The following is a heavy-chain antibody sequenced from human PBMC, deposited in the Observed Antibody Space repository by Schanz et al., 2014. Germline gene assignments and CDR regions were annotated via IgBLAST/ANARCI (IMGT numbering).Heavy chain of an antibody. V-gene: IGHV3-30*04. CDR2: VPFDGSQK. CDR1: GFAVDNYY. CDR3: ARLDPYCRSGTCSRAFDF. D-gene: IGHD2-15*01. Sequence: VQLVASGGGLVQPGGSLRLSCAASGFAVDNYYMSCVRQAPGRGLEWVAFVPFDGSQKFYADSVKGRFTISRDNSKNTVYLQMNSLRPGDTAVYYCARLDPYCRSGTCSRAFDFWGQGTLVTVSS. J-gene: IGHJ4*02.